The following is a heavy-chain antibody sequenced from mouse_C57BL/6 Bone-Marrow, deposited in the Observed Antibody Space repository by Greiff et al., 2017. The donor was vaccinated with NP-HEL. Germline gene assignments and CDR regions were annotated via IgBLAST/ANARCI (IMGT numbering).Heavy chain of an antibody. J-gene: IGHJ4*01. CDR2: ISSGSSTI. Sequence: EVKLVESGGGLVKPGGSLKLSCAASGFTFSDYGMHWVRQAPEKGLEWVAYISSGSSTIYYADTVKGRFTISRDNAKNTLFLQMTSLRSEDTAMYYCARQRGYAMDYWGQGTSVTVSS. CDR1: GFTFSDYG. CDR3: ARQRGYAMDY. V-gene: IGHV5-17*01.